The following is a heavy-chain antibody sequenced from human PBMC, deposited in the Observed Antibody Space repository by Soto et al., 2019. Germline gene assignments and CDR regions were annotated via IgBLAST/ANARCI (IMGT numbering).Heavy chain of an antibody. J-gene: IGHJ4*02. CDR2: IYYSGST. CDR1: GGSISSGGYY. Sequence: SETLSLTCTVSGGSISSGGYYWSWIRQHPGKGLEWIGYIYYSGSTYYNPSLKSRVTISVDTSKKQFSLKLSSVTAADTAVYYCARAPRGNYGYPSYFDYWGQGTLVTVSS. D-gene: IGHD3-10*01. CDR3: ARAPRGNYGYPSYFDY. V-gene: IGHV4-31*03.